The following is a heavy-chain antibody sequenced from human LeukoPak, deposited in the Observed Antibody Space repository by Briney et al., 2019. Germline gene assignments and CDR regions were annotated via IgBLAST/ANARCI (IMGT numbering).Heavy chain of an antibody. J-gene: IGHJ5*01. V-gene: IGHV3-23*01. Sequence: PGGSLRLSCAASEFTFKTYAMNWVRQAPGKGLEWVSSITNSGGSTYYADSVEGRFTISRDNSKNRLYLQMNSLRVEDTALYYCAKGLSWFDSWGQGTLVTVSS. CDR3: AKGLSWFDS. CDR2: ITNSGGST. CDR1: EFTFKTYA.